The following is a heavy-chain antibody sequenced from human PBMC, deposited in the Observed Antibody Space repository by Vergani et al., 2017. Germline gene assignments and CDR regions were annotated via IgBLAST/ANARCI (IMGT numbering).Heavy chain of an antibody. Sequence: EVQLVESGGGLVKPGGSLRLSCAASGFTFSSYSMNWVRQAPGKGLEWVSSISSSSSYIYYADSVKGRFTISRDNAKNSLYLQMNSLTAEDTAVYYCAREEYQLLVTANYYYYYYMDVWSKGTTVTVSS. V-gene: IGHV3-21*01. D-gene: IGHD2-2*01. CDR2: ISSSSSYI. CDR1: GFTFSSYS. J-gene: IGHJ6*03. CDR3: AREEYQLLVTANYYYYYYMDV.